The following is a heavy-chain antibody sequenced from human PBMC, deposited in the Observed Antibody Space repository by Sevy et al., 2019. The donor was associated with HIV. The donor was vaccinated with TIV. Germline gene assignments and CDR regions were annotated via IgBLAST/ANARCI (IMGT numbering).Heavy chain of an antibody. J-gene: IGHJ5*02. CDR3: ARDHTYYDSGTILGWFAP. CDR2: ISSSSSTI. V-gene: IGHV3-48*01. CDR1: GFTFSSYS. D-gene: IGHD3-10*01. Sequence: GGSLRLSCAASGFTFSSYSMNWVRQAPGKGLEWVSYISSSSSTIYYADSVKGRFTISRDNAKNSLYLQMNSLRAEDTAVYYCARDHTYYDSGTILGWFAPWGQGTLVTVSS.